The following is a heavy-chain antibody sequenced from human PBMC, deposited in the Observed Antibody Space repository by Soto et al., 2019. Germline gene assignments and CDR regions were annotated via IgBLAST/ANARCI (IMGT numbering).Heavy chain of an antibody. Sequence: QVQLVESGGGVVQPGRSLRLSCAASGFTFSSCGMHWVRQAPGKGLEWVALIWYDGSNKYYADSVKGRFTISRSNSKNTLYLQMDSLRAEETAGYYWAKKRVAPSRDTGNYFESWGQGTLVTVSS. D-gene: IGHD5-18*01. CDR3: AKKRVAPSRDTGNYFES. CDR2: IWYDGSNK. J-gene: IGHJ4*02. V-gene: IGHV3-30*18. CDR1: GFTFSSCG.